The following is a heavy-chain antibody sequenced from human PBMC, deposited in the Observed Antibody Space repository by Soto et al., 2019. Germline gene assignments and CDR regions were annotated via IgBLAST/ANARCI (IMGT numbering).Heavy chain of an antibody. CDR1: GGTFSSYA. CDR2: IIPIFGTA. CDR3: ARLADKADYYYYGMDV. V-gene: IGHV1-69*13. Sequence: ASVKVSWKAAGGTFSSYAISWVRQAPGQGLEWMGGIIPIFGTANYAQKFQGRVTITADESTSTAYMELSSLRSEDTAVYYCARLADKADYYYYGMDVWRPGTPVTVYS. J-gene: IGHJ6*02. D-gene: IGHD3-9*01.